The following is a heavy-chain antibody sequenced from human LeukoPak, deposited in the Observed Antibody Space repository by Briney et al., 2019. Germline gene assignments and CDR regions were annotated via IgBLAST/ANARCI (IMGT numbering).Heavy chain of an antibody. CDR3: AGDNEYGCCPLDY. D-gene: IGHD1-1*01. Sequence: SETLSLTCTVSGGSISSYYWSWIRQPPGKGLEWIGYIYYSGSTNYNLSLKSRVTVSVDTSKNQFSLKLSSVTAADTAVYYCAGDNEYGCCPLDYWGQGTLVTVSS. CDR2: IYYSGST. CDR1: GGSISSYY. J-gene: IGHJ4*02. V-gene: IGHV4-59*01.